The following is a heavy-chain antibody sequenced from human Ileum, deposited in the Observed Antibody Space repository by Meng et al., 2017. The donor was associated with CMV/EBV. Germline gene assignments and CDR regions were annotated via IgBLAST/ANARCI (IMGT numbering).Heavy chain of an antibody. V-gene: IGHV1-8*03. J-gene: IGHJ4*02. CDR3: ARGTRSSWYDY. D-gene: IGHD6-13*01. CDR1: GYTFSSYD. CDR2: MNPNSGNT. Sequence: GGSLRLSCKASGYTFSSYDINWVRQATGQGLEWMGWMNPNSGNTGYAQKFQGRVTITRNTSISTAYMELSSLRSEDTAVYYCARGTRSSWYDYWGQGTLVTVSS.